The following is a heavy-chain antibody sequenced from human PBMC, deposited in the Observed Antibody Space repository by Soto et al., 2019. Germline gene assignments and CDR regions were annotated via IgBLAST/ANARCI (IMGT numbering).Heavy chain of an antibody. V-gene: IGHV1-69*13. CDR1: GCTFSSYA. CDR2: IIPIFGTA. J-gene: IGHJ4*02. Sequence: ASVKVSYKASGCTFSSYAISWVRQAPGQGLEWMGGIIPIFGTANYAQKFQGRVTITADESTSTAYMELSSLRSEDTAVYYCARRGYSYGYLFDYWGQGTLVTVSS. D-gene: IGHD5-18*01. CDR3: ARRGYSYGYLFDY.